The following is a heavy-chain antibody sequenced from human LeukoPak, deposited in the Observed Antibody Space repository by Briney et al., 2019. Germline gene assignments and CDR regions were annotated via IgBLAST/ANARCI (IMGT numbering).Heavy chain of an antibody. CDR3: AREGSGSAFGFDY. V-gene: IGHV3-53*01. J-gene: IGHJ4*02. Sequence: GGSLRLSCAASGFTVSSNYMSWVRQAPGKGLEWVSVIYSGGSTYYADSVKGRFTISRDNSKNTLYLQMSSLRAEDTAVYYCAREGSGSAFGFDYWGQGTLVTVSS. CDR1: GFTVSSNY. D-gene: IGHD6-19*01. CDR2: IYSGGST.